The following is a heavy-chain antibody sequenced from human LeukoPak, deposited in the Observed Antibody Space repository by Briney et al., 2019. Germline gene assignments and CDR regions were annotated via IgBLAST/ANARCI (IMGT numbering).Heavy chain of an antibody. V-gene: IGHV3-21*01. Sequence: GGSLRLSCAASGFTFSSYSMNWVRQAPGKGLEWVSSISSSSYIYYADSVKGRFTISRDNAKNSLYLQMNSLRAEDTAVYYCARALSVVVVVAATEALDYWGQGTLVTVSS. D-gene: IGHD2-15*01. CDR2: ISSSSYI. CDR1: GFTFSSYS. J-gene: IGHJ4*02. CDR3: ARALSVVVVVAATEALDY.